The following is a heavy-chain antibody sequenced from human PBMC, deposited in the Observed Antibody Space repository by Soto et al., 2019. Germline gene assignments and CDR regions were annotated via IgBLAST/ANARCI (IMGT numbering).Heavy chain of an antibody. J-gene: IGHJ4*01. V-gene: IGHV3-74*01. D-gene: IGHD2-15*01. CDR2: VNSDGSTI. Sequence: PGGSLRLSCAASGFTFSRDWMHWVRQAPGKGLEWVSRVNSDGSTINYADSVKGRFTISRDNAKNTLYLQMNSLSFDDTAKYYCVRWPEYWGQGTLVTVSS. CDR1: GFTFSRDW. CDR3: VRWPEY.